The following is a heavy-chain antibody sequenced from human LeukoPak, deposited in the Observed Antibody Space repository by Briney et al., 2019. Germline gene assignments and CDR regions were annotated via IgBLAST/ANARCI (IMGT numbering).Heavy chain of an antibody. CDR2: IYHSGST. V-gene: IGHV4-38-2*02. CDR1: GYSISSGYY. J-gene: IGHJ6*03. CDR3: ARHWRGKSINYYYYYMDV. Sequence: PSETLSLTCTVSGYSISSGYYWGWIRQPPGRGLEWIGSIYHSGSTYYNPSLKSRVTISVDTSKNQFSLKLSSVTAADTAVYYCARHWRGKSINYYYYYMDVWGKGTTVTVSS. D-gene: IGHD3-3*01.